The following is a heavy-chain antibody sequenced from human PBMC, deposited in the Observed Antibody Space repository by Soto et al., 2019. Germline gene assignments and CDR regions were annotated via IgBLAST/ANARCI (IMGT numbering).Heavy chain of an antibody. D-gene: IGHD3-22*01. CDR3: ARAYYDSSGYPLAFDY. Sequence: SETLSLTCAVSGGSINSGGYSWSWIRQPPGKGLEWIGYIYHSGSTYYNPSLKSRVTISVDRSKNQFSLKLSSVTAADTAVYYCARAYYDSSGYPLAFDYWGQGTLVTVSS. CDR2: IYHSGST. J-gene: IGHJ4*02. V-gene: IGHV4-30-2*01. CDR1: GGSINSGGYS.